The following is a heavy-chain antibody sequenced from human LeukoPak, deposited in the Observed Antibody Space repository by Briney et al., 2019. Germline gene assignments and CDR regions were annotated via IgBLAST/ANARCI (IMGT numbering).Heavy chain of an antibody. CDR1: GGSFSGYY. D-gene: IGHD6-13*01. J-gene: IGHJ4*02. Sequence: PSETLSLTCAVYGGSFSGYYWSWIRQPPGKGLEWIGEINHSGSTNYNPSLKGRVTISVDTSKNQFSLKLSSVTAADTAVYYCAREGSRRVFDYWGQGTLVTVSS. CDR3: AREGSRRVFDY. CDR2: INHSGST. V-gene: IGHV4-34*01.